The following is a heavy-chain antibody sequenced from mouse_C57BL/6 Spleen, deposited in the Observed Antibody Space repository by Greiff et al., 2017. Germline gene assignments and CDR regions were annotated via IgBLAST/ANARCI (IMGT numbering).Heavy chain of an antibody. V-gene: IGHV1-62-2*01. J-gene: IGHJ4*01. CDR1: GYTFTEYT. CDR2: FYPGSGSI. Sequence: LVKPGASVKLSCKASGYTFTEYTIHWVKQRSGQGLEWIGWFYPGSGSIKYNEKFKDKATLTADKSSSTVYMELSRLTSEDSAVYFCARHARRGITTVGAMDYWGQGTSVTVSS. D-gene: IGHD1-1*01. CDR3: ARHARRGITTVGAMDY.